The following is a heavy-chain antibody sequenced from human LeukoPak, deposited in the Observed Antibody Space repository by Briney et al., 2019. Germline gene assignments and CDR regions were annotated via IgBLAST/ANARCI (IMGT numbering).Heavy chain of an antibody. CDR3: ARDIDRCSGGSCYSFDY. V-gene: IGHV3-7*01. Sequence: GGSLRLSCAASGFTFSSYWMSWVRQAPGKGLEWVANIKQDGSEKYYVDSVKGRFTISRDNAKNSLYLQMNSLRAEDTAVYYCARDIDRCSGGSCYSFDYWGQGTLVTVSS. CDR2: IKQDGSEK. D-gene: IGHD2-15*01. J-gene: IGHJ4*02. CDR1: GFTFSSYW.